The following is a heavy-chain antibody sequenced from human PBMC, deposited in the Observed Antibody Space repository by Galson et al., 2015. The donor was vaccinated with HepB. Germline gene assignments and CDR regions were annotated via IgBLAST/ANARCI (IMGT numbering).Heavy chain of an antibody. CDR1: GFTFSSYA. V-gene: IGHV3-23*01. J-gene: IGHJ4*02. Sequence: SLRLSCAASGFTFSSYAMSWVRQAPGKGLEWVSAISGSGGNTYYADSVKGRFTISRDNSKNTLYLRMNSLRAEDTAVYYCAKELAQWLVPHFFDYWGQGTLVTVSS. CDR2: ISGSGGNT. CDR3: AKELAQWLVPHFFDY. D-gene: IGHD6-19*01.